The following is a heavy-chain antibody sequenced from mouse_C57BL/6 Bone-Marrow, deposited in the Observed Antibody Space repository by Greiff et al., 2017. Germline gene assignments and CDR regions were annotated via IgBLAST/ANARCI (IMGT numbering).Heavy chain of an antibody. CDR1: GFTFSDYG. Sequence: EVKLVESGGGLVKPGGSLKLSCAASGFTFSDYGMHWVRQAPEKGLEWVAYISSGSSTIYYADTVKGRFTISRDKAKNTLFLQMTSLRSEDTAMYYCAIYSNYEFAYWGQGTLVTVSA. CDR2: ISSGSSTI. CDR3: AIYSNYEFAY. D-gene: IGHD2-5*01. V-gene: IGHV5-17*01. J-gene: IGHJ3*01.